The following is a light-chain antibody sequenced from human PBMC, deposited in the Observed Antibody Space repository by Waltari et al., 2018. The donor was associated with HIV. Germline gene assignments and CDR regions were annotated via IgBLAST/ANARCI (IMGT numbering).Light chain of an antibody. J-gene: IGLJ3*02. CDR1: SSNIGAGYD. CDR3: HSYDRSLGGSV. CDR2: DNV. V-gene: IGLV1-40*01. Sequence: QSVLTQPPSVSGAPGQRVTIYCTGDSSNIGAGYDVHWYRQLPGTAPKLLISDNVNRPSGVPDRFSESTSGTSASLSITGLQAEDEADYYCHSYDRSLGGSVFGGGTKVTVL.